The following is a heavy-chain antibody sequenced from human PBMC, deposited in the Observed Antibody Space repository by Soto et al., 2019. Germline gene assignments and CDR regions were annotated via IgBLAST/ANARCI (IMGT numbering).Heavy chain of an antibody. CDR1: GYTFRRYV. Sequence: GASVKVSCKASGYTFRRYVISWVRQAPGQGPEWMGWISGYNGNTHYPQKFQGKVTMTTDTSTSTASMELRSVRSDVTAVYYCSMADSYYSGGFSYSYMYVWGNVTLVTVSS. J-gene: IGHJ6*03. D-gene: IGHD5-18*01. CDR2: ISGYNGNT. V-gene: IGHV1-18*04. CDR3: SMADSYYSGGFSYSYMYV.